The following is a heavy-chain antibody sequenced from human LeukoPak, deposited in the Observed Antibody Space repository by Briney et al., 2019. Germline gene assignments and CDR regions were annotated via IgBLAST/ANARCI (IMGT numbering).Heavy chain of an antibody. D-gene: IGHD4-23*01. CDR2: INHSGST. CDR1: GGSFSGYY. CDR3: ARVTTVVSPFDY. J-gene: IGHJ4*02. V-gene: IGHV4-34*01. Sequence: PSETLSLTCAVYGGSFSGYYWSWIRQPPGKGLEWIGEINHSGSTNYNPSLKSRVTISVDTSKNQFSLKLSSVTAADTAVYYCARVTTVVSPFDYWGQGTLVTVSS.